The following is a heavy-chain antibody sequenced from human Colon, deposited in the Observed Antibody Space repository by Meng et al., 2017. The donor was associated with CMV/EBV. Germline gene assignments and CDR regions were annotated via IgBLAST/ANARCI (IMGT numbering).Heavy chain of an antibody. Sequence: ASVKVSCKSSVYTFTDFYIHWVRQAPGQGLEWMGWIDPNGGGTKYPQTFQGRVTMTSDTSMTTAYLELSGLKSDDTAIYYCARSEFWNSFYNHIDFDSWGQGKLVTVSS. D-gene: IGHD3/OR15-3a*01. CDR1: VYTFTDFY. J-gene: IGHJ4*02. V-gene: IGHV1-2*02. CDR2: IDPNGGGT. CDR3: ARSEFWNSFYNHIDFDS.